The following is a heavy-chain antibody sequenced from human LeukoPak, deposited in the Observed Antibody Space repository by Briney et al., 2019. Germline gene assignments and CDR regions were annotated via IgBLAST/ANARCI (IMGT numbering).Heavy chain of an antibody. V-gene: IGHV4-4*07. Sequence: SETLSLTCTVSGGSIFSYYWSWIRQPAGKGLEWIGRIYDSGRTTYNPSLKSRVTMSIDTSKKQLSLKLSSVTAADTAVYFCARDNYYDFSSGFFIDYWGQGILVTVSA. D-gene: IGHD3-3*01. J-gene: IGHJ4*02. CDR2: IYDSGRT. CDR3: ARDNYYDFSSGFFIDY. CDR1: GGSIFSYY.